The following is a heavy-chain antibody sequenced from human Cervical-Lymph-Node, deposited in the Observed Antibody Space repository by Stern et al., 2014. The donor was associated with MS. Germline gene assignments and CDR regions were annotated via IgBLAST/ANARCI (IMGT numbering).Heavy chain of an antibody. D-gene: IGHD6-13*01. Sequence: VHLLESGGGVVQPGRSLRLSCAASGFTFSSYGMHWVRQAPGKGLEWVAVIWYDGSNKYYADSVKGRFTISRDNSKNTLYLQMNSLRAEDTAVYYCARSSSPSPYYYYGMDVWGQGTTVTVSS. J-gene: IGHJ6*02. CDR3: ARSSSPSPYYYYGMDV. CDR2: IWYDGSNK. CDR1: GFTFSSYG. V-gene: IGHV3-33*01.